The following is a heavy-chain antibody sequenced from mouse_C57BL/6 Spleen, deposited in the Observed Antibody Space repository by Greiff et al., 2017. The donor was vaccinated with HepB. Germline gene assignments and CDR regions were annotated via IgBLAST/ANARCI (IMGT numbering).Heavy chain of an antibody. D-gene: IGHD2-4*01. Sequence: QVQLKESGPGLVQPSQSLSITCTVSGFSLTSYGVHWVRQSPGKGLEWLGVIWSGGSTDYNAAFISRLSISKDNSKRQVFFKMNRLQADDTAIYYCARNAYYDAGPHAMDYWGQGTSVTVSA. J-gene: IGHJ4*01. CDR1: GFSLTSYG. V-gene: IGHV2-2*01. CDR2: IWSGGST. CDR3: ARNAYYDAGPHAMDY.